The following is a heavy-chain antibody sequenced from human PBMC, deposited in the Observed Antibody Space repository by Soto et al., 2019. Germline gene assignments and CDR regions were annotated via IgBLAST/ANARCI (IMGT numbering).Heavy chain of an antibody. CDR1: GFTFSSYG. CDR2: IWYDGSNK. V-gene: IGHV3-33*01. Sequence: QVQLVESGGGVVQPGRSLRLSCAASGFTFSSYGMHWVRQAPGKGLEWVAVIWYDGSNKYYADSVKGRFTISRDNSKNTLYLQMNSLRAEDTAVYYCATKGGYSNYVDCWGQGTLVTVSS. CDR3: ATKGGYSNYVDC. D-gene: IGHD4-4*01. J-gene: IGHJ4*02.